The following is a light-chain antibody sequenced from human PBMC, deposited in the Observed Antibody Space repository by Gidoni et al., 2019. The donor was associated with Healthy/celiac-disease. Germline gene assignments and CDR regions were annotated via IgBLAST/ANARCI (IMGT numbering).Light chain of an antibody. Sequence: EIVMMQSPATLSVSPGERATLSCRASQSVSSNLAWYQQKPGQAPRILIYGASTRATGIPARFSGSGSGTEFTLTISSLQSEDFAVYYCQQYNNWPPNTFGQGTKLEIK. CDR3: QQYNNWPPNT. J-gene: IGKJ2*01. V-gene: IGKV3D-15*01. CDR1: QSVSSN. CDR2: GAS.